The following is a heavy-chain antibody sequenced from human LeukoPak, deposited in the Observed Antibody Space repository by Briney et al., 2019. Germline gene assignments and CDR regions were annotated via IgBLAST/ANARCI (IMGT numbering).Heavy chain of an antibody. Sequence: PGGSLRLSCAASGFTFSDYYMSWLRQAPGKGLEWVSYISSSGSTIYYADSVKGRFTISRDKAKNSLYLQMNSLRAEDTAVYYCARRRDSGSLQHFDYWGQGTLVTVSS. CDR1: GFTFSDYY. V-gene: IGHV3-11*01. CDR2: ISSSGSTI. J-gene: IGHJ4*02. D-gene: IGHD1-26*01. CDR3: ARRRDSGSLQHFDY.